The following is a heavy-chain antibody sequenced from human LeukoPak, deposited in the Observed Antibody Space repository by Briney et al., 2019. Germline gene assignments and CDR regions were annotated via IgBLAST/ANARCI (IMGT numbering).Heavy chain of an antibody. CDR1: GGSISSYY. CDR3: AREGAGGPDP. V-gene: IGHV4-59*12. Sequence: SETLSLTCTVSGGSISSYYWSWIRQPPGKGLEWIGYIYYSGSTNYNPSLKSRVTISVDTSKNQFSLKLSSVTAADKAVYYCAREGAGGPDPWGQGTLVTVSS. J-gene: IGHJ5*02. D-gene: IGHD4-23*01. CDR2: IYYSGST.